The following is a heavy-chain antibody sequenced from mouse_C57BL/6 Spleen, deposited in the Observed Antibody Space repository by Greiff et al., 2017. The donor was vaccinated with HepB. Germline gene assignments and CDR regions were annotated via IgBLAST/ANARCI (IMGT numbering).Heavy chain of an antibody. V-gene: IGHV10-3*01. Sequence: EVQGVESGGGLVQPKGSLKLSCAASGFTFNTYAMHWVRQAPGKGLEWVARIRSKSSNYATYYADSVKDRFTISRDDSQSMLYLQMNNLKTEDTAMYYCVRDPYGSPYWYFDVWGTGTTVTVSS. D-gene: IGHD1-1*01. CDR1: GFTFNTYA. CDR2: IRSKSSNYAT. J-gene: IGHJ1*03. CDR3: VRDPYGSPYWYFDV.